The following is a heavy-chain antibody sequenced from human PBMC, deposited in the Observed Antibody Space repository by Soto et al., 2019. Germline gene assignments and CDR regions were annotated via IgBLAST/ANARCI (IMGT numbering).Heavy chain of an antibody. CDR3: ARVVGCSSTSCYLGWFDP. J-gene: IGHJ5*02. V-gene: IGHV1-3*01. D-gene: IGHD2-2*01. CDR1: GYTFTSYA. Sequence: ASVKVSCKASGYTFTSYAVHWVRQAPGQRLEWMGWINAGNGNTKYSQKFQGRVTITRDTSASTAYMELSSLRSEDTAVYYCARVVGCSSTSCYLGWFDPWGQGTLVTVSS. CDR2: INAGNGNT.